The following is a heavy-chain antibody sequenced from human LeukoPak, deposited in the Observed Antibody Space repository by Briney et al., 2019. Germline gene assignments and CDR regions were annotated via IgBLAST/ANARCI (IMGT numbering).Heavy chain of an antibody. CDR3: ARAFYSNYGSYFDY. D-gene: IGHD4-4*01. CDR2: IYYSGST. Sequence: SETLSLTCTVSGGSISSGGYYWSWIRQHPGKGLEWIGYIYYSGSTYYNPSLKSRVTISVDTSKNQFSLKLSSVTAADTAVYYCARAFYSNYGSYFDYWGQGTLVTVSS. CDR1: GGSISSGGYY. J-gene: IGHJ4*02. V-gene: IGHV4-31*03.